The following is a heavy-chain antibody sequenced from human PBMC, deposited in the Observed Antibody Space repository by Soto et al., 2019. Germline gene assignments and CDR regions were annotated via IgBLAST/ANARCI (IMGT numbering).Heavy chain of an antibody. D-gene: IGHD6-6*01. Sequence: TGGSLRLSCAASGFTFSSYAMSWVRQTPGKGLEWVSAISGSGGSTYYADSVKGRFTISRDNSKNTLYLQMNSLRAEDTAVYYCARHIAARPGGMDVWGQGTTVTVSS. CDR3: ARHIAARPGGMDV. CDR2: ISGSGGST. V-gene: IGHV3-23*01. J-gene: IGHJ6*02. CDR1: GFTFSSYA.